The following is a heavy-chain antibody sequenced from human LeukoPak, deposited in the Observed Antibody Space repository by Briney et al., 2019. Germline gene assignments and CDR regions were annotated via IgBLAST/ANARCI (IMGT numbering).Heavy chain of an antibody. J-gene: IGHJ4*02. CDR2: ISSSGSTI. CDR1: GFTFSDYY. V-gene: IGHV3-11*04. Sequence: GGSLRLSCAASGFTFSDYYMSWIRQAPGKGLEWVSYISSSGSTIYYADSVKGRFTISRDNAKNSLYLQMNSLRAEDTAVYYCASSKSYNPTPFDYWGQGTLVTVSS. D-gene: IGHD1-14*01. CDR3: ASSKSYNPTPFDY.